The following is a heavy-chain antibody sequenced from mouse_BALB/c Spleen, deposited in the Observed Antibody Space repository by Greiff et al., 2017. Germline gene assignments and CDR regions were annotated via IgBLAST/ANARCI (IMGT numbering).Heavy chain of an antibody. CDR1: GFTFSSYA. CDR3: ARSYDSYAMDY. J-gene: IGHJ4*01. Sequence: EVQLQESGGGLVKPGGSLKLSCAASGFTFSSYAMSWVRQSPEKRLEWVAEISSGGSYTYYPDTVTGRFTISRDNAKNTLYLEMSSLRSEDTAMYYCARSYDSYAMDYWGQGTSVTVSS. D-gene: IGHD2-12*01. CDR2: ISSGGSYT. V-gene: IGHV5-9-4*01.